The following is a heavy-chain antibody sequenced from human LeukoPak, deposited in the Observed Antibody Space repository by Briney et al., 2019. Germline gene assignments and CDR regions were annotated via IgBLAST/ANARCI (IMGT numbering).Heavy chain of an antibody. Sequence: VASVKVSCKASGYTFTSYGISWVRQAPGQGLEWMGWISAYNGNTNYAQKLQGRVTMTTDTSTSTAYMELRSLRSDDTAVYYCARDRTRPPYYYDSSGYYPIDYWGQGTLVTVSS. CDR2: ISAYNGNT. CDR1: GYTFTSYG. CDR3: ARDRTRPPYYYDSSGYYPIDY. J-gene: IGHJ4*02. D-gene: IGHD3-22*01. V-gene: IGHV1-18*01.